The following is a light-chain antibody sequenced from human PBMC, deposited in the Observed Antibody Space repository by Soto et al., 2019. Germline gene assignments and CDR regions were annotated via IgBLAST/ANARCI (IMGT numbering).Light chain of an antibody. J-gene: IGKJ2*01. CDR2: KAS. V-gene: IGKV1-5*03. CDR1: QSISSW. Sequence: DIQMTQSPSTLSASVGDRVTITCRASQSISSWLAWYQQKPGKAPKLLIYKASSLGSGVPSRFRGSGSGTEFTLTISSLQPDDFAIYYCQQYNSHSSYTFGQGTKLEIK. CDR3: QQYNSHSSYT.